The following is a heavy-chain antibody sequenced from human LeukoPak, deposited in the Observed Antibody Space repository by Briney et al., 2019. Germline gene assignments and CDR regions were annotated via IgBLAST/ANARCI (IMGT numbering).Heavy chain of an antibody. CDR3: AREGRDYDSSGYYSP. J-gene: IGHJ1*01. CDR2: IYYSGST. D-gene: IGHD3-22*01. CDR1: GGSISSYY. Sequence: SETLSLTCTVSGGSISSYYWSWIRQPPGKGLEWIGYIYYSGSTNYNPSLKSRVTISVDTSKNQFSLKLSSVTAADTAVYYCAREGRDYDSSGYYSPWGQGTLVTVSS. V-gene: IGHV4-59*01.